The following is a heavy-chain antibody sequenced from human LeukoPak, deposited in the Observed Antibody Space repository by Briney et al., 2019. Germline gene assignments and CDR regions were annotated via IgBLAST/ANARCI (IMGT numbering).Heavy chain of an antibody. Sequence: GGSLRLSCEASGFTFSAYAMYWVRQAPGKGLEWVSYISPSGSEVKYADSVKGRFTISRDNSKNTLYLQMNSLRGEDTAVYYCAKDGDTMSGTYYYDMDVWGKGTTVTIS. D-gene: IGHD1-26*01. J-gene: IGHJ6*03. CDR1: GFTFSAYA. V-gene: IGHV3-23*01. CDR3: AKDGDTMSGTYYYDMDV. CDR2: ISPSGSEV.